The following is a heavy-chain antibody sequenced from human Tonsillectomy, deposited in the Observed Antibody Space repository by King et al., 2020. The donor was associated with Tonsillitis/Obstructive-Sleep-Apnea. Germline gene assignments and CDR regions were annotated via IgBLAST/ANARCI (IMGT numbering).Heavy chain of an antibody. Sequence: QLVQSGAEVKKPGESLKISCKGSGYNFTNYWIDWVRQMPGKGLEWMGIIYPGDSDARYSPSFQGQVTISADKSISTAYLQWSSLKASDTAMYYCARCSAAARDSSNAFDIWGQGTMVTVSS. D-gene: IGHD6-13*01. CDR1: GYNFTNYW. V-gene: IGHV5-51*01. J-gene: IGHJ3*02. CDR3: ARCSAAARDSSNAFDI. CDR2: IYPGDSDA.